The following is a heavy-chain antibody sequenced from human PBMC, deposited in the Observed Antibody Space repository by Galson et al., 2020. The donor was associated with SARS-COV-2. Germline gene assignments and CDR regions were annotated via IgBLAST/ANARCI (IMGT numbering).Heavy chain of an antibody. CDR3: VRDFGFSGSYFGDY. Sequence: GESLKISCAASGFMFSNYAMSWVRQAPGKGLEWVSGLSGSSGSTFYADSVKGRFIISRDNSKNTLYLLMSSPRAEDTARYYCVRDFGFSGSYFGDYWGQGTLVTVSS. V-gene: IGHV3-23*01. CDR1: GFMFSNYA. J-gene: IGHJ4*02. CDR2: LSGSSGST. D-gene: IGHD1-26*01.